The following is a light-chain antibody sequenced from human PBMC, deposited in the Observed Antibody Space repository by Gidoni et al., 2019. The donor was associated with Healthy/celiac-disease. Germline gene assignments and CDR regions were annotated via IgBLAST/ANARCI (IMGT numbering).Light chain of an antibody. J-gene: IGKJ5*01. CDR2: AAS. CDR3: KKDSRAPIT. CDR1: QGISNY. V-gene: IGKV1-27*01. Sequence: DIQMTQSPSSLSASVGDRVTITCRASQGISNYLAWYQQKPGKVPKLLIYAASTLQSGVPSRFSGSGSGTDFTITIRSLEAEEVATYYCKKDSRAPITFGRGTKLEIK.